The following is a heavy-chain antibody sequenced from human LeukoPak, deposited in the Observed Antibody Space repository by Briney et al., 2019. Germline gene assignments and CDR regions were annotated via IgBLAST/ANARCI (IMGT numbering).Heavy chain of an antibody. D-gene: IGHD6-13*01. V-gene: IGHV3-23*01. J-gene: IGHJ6*03. CDR2: ISGSGGST. Sequence: GGSLRLSCAASGFTFSSYAMSWVRQAPGKGLEWVSAISGSGGSTYYADSVKGRFTISRDNSKNTLYLQMNSLRAEDTAVYYCAKDHRHSSSWYRKDYYYMDVWAKGPRSPSP. CDR3: AKDHRHSSSWYRKDYYYMDV. CDR1: GFTFSSYA.